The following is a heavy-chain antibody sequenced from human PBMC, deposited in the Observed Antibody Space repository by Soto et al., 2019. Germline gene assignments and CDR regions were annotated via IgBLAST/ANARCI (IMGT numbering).Heavy chain of an antibody. CDR3: GRLEGLATISYYFDY. J-gene: IGHJ4*02. V-gene: IGHV4-39*01. D-gene: IGHD3-9*01. CDR2: VYYSGST. Sequence: LQPMRLTCTVSDGSGINRSYCWSSISKHPGKGLEWIGSVYYSGSTYYNPSLESRVTISVDKSKNQFSLKLMSLSAADTAVYYCGRLEGLATISYYFDYWGQGALVSVSS. CDR1: DGSGINRSYC.